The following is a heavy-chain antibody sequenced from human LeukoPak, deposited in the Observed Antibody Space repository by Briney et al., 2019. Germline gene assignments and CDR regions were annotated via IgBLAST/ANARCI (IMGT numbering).Heavy chain of an antibody. CDR1: GDSISSDNY. D-gene: IGHD5-24*01. Sequence: SETLSLTCTVSGDSISSDNYWTWVRQPPGKGLEWIGEIFHSGNTIYNPSLKSRLTISVDKSKNQFSLKLTSVIAADTALYYCGRGHGYTWQYWGQGTMVTVSS. CDR3: GRGHGYTWQY. V-gene: IGHV4-4*02. J-gene: IGHJ1*01. CDR2: IFHSGNT.